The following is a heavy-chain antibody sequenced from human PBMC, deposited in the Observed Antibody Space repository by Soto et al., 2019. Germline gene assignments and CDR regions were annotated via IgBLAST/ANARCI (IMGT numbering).Heavy chain of an antibody. D-gene: IGHD3-3*01. CDR3: ARDSGVDALDP. CDR2: IRAYNGNI. Sequence: QVQLVRSGAEVKKPGASVKVSCKASGYNFTSYGISWVRQAPGQGLEWMGWIRAYNGNINYAKKIQGRVTMTTETSTSAAYRELRSLRPDATAVYYCARDSGVDALDPWGQPTLVTLSS. V-gene: IGHV1-18*01. J-gene: IGHJ5*02. CDR1: GYNFTSYG.